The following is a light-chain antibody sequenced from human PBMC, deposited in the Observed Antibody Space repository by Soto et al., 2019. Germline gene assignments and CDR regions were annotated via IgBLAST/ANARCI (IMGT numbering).Light chain of an antibody. CDR3: QQYGSSPLFT. Sequence: EIVLTQSPGTLSLSPGERGTLSCRASQSVSSSSLAWYQQKPGQAPRLLIYGASTRATGIPDRFSGSGSGTDFTLTISRLEPEDFALYYCQQYGSSPLFTFGPGTKVDIK. CDR1: QSVSSSS. J-gene: IGKJ3*01. V-gene: IGKV3-20*01. CDR2: GAS.